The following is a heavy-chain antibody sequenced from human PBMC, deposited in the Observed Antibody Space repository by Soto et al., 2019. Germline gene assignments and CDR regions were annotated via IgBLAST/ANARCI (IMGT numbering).Heavy chain of an antibody. J-gene: IGHJ6*02. CDR2: IYGGGTT. V-gene: IGHV3-53*01. D-gene: IGHD2-2*01. CDR3: ARYCSSTICPIYAMDV. CDR1: YLIVGSNY. Sequence: PGGSLRLSCAASYLIVGSNYMSWVRQAPGKGLEWVSIIYGGGTTYYADAVKGRFTISRDNSKNTLYLQMNSLRAEDTAVYFCARYCSSTICPIYAMDVWGQGTTVTVSS.